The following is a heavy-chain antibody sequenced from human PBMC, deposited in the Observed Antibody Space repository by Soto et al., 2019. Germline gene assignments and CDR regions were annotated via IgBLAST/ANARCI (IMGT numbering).Heavy chain of an antibody. V-gene: IGHV3-48*03. CDR1: GFTFSTYE. CDR3: ARGVARVDY. J-gene: IGHJ4*02. CDR2: ITSSGSTR. Sequence: GGSLRLSCAASGFTFSTYEMNWVRQAPGKGLEWVSFITSSGSTRYYADSVKGRFTISRDNAKNSLYLQMTSLRVEDTAVYYCARGVARVDYWGQGTLVTVSS. D-gene: IGHD5-12*01.